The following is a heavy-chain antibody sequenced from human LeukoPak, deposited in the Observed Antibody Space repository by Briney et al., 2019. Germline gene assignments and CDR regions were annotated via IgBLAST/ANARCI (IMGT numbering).Heavy chain of an antibody. D-gene: IGHD3-9*01. V-gene: IGHV3-23*01. CDR3: ATNSYDILGYHDY. CDR1: GFTFSSYA. CDR2: ISGSGGST. Sequence: GRSLRLSCAASGFTFSSYAMSWVRQAPGKGLEWVSAISGSGGSTYYADSVKGLFTISRHNSKNTLYLQMNSLRAEDTAVYYCATNSYDILGYHDYWGQGTLVTVSS. J-gene: IGHJ4*02.